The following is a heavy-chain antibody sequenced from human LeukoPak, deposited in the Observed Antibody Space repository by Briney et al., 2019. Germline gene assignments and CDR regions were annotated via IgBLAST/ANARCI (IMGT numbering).Heavy chain of an antibody. Sequence: PSETLSLTCTVSGGSISNYYWSWIRQPPGKGLEWIGYIYYSGSTNYNPSLKSRVTISVDTSKNQFSLKLSSVTAADTAVYYCARSSTGYSSGWYRYWGQGTLVTVSS. CDR3: ARSSTGYSSGWYRY. D-gene: IGHD6-19*01. CDR2: IYYSGST. V-gene: IGHV4-59*01. CDR1: GGSISNYY. J-gene: IGHJ4*02.